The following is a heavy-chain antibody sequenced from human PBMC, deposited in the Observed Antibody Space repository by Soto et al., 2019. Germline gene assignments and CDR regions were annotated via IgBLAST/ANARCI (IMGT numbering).Heavy chain of an antibody. CDR3: ARGYCSSTICYIWDNWFDP. D-gene: IGHD2-2*02. CDR1: GGSISSYY. V-gene: IGHV4-59*01. CDR2: IYYSGRT. J-gene: IGHJ5*02. Sequence: QVQLQESGPGLVKPSETLSLTCTVSGGSISSYYWSWIRQPPGKGLEWIGYIYYSGRTNYNHSLKSRVTISVDTSKNQFSLKLSSVTAADTAVYYCARGYCSSTICYIWDNWFDPWGQGTLVTVSS.